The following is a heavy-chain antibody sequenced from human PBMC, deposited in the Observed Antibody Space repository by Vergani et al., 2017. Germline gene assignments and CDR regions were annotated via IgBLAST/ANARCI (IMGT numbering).Heavy chain of an antibody. J-gene: IGHJ6*02. Sequence: QVPLVESGGGLVTPGGSLRLSCAASGFTFSDYYLSWIRQAAGKGLEWVSYISSSSSYTNYADCVKGRFTISRDNAKNSLYLQMNSLRAEDTAVYYCARSPDGGGGYYGMYGWGQGTTVTVS. CDR2: ISSSSSYT. CDR3: ARSPDGGGGYYGMYG. V-gene: IGHV3-11*06. CDR1: GFTFSDYY. D-gene: IGHD3-16*01.